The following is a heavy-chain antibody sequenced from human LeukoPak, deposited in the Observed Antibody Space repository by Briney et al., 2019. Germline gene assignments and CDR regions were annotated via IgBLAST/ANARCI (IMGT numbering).Heavy chain of an antibody. V-gene: IGHV4-59*01. CDR3: AREPYCSGGSCYSAPFDY. D-gene: IGHD2-15*01. J-gene: IGHJ4*02. Sequence: SETLSLTCTVSGGSISSYYRSWIRQPPGKGLEWIGDIYYSGSTNYNPSLKSRVTISVDTSKNQFSLKLSSVTAADTAVYYCAREPYCSGGSCYSAPFDYWGQGTLVTVSS. CDR2: IYYSGST. CDR1: GGSISSYY.